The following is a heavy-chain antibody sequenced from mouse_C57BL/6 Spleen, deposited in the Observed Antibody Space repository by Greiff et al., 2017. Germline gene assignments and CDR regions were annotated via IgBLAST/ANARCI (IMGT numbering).Heavy chain of an antibody. Sequence: EVKLMESGPGLVKPSQSLSLTCSVTGYSITSGYYWNWIRQFPGNKLEWMGYISYDGSNNYNPSLINQISITRDTSKNQFFLKLNSVTTEDTATYDCARVDYYGNFFFDYWGQGTTLTVSS. CDR1: GYSITSGYY. CDR3: ARVDYYGNFFFDY. V-gene: IGHV3-6*01. CDR2: ISYDGSN. D-gene: IGHD2-1*01. J-gene: IGHJ2*01.